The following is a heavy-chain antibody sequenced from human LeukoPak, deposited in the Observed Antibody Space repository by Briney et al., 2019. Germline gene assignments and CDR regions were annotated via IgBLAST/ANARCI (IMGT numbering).Heavy chain of an antibody. CDR1: GFTFSSYA. V-gene: IGHV3-66*01. Sequence: GGSLRLSCAASGFTFSSYAMSWVRQAPGKGLEWVSVIYADGSTFYADSVTGRVTISRDDSKNTVFLQMSSLRAEDTVVYYCARELTYSYGYWGPHEYWGQGTLVTVSS. D-gene: IGHD5-18*01. J-gene: IGHJ4*02. CDR3: ARELTYSYGYWGPHEY. CDR2: IYADGST.